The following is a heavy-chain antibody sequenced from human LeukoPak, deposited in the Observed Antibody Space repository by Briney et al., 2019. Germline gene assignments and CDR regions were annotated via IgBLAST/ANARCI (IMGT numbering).Heavy chain of an antibody. D-gene: IGHD3-3*01. CDR2: ISWNSGSI. Sequence: GGSLRLSCAASGFTFDDYAMHWVRQAPGKGLEWVSGISWNSGSIGYADSVKGRFTISRDNAKNSLYLQMNSLGAEDTALYYCARESLEWLVVGYYYYGMDVWGQGTTVTVSS. CDR3: ARESLEWLVVGYYYYGMDV. CDR1: GFTFDDYA. J-gene: IGHJ6*02. V-gene: IGHV3-9*01.